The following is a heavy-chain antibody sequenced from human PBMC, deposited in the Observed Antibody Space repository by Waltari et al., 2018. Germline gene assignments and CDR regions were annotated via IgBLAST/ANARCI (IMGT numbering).Heavy chain of an antibody. J-gene: IGHJ6*02. Sequence: QVQLQESGPGLVKPSQTLSLTCTVPGGFISSGSYYWNWIRQPAGKGLEWIGRIFSSGTTTYNPSLKTRVTISVDTSKNQFSLELTSATAADTAVYYCTKRTALDGMDVWGQGATVTISS. D-gene: IGHD5-18*01. V-gene: IGHV4-61*02. CDR3: TKRTALDGMDV. CDR1: GGFISSGSYY. CDR2: IFSSGTT.